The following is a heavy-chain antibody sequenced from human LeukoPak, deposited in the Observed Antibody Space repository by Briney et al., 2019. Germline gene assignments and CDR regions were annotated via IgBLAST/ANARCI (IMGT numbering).Heavy chain of an antibody. CDR1: GYTFTSYG. CDR3: ASTLLEWSYWANWFDP. V-gene: IGHV1-2*02. Sequence: ASVKVSCKASGYTFTSYGISWVRQAPGQGLEWMGWINPNSGGTNYAQKFQGRVTMTRDTSISTAYMELSRLRSDDTAVYYCASTLLEWSYWANWFDPWGQGTLVTVSS. D-gene: IGHD3-3*01. CDR2: INPNSGGT. J-gene: IGHJ5*02.